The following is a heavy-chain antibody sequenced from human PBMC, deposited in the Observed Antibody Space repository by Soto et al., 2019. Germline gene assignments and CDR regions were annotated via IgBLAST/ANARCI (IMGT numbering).Heavy chain of an antibody. Sequence: ASVKVSCKASGYTFSTYGINWVRQAPGQGLEWMGWISAYNVDTDYAQNFQGRVTMTTDTSTSTAYMELRSLRSDDTAVYYCARQALRITRAGNKCFDTWGQGTLVTVSS. CDR2: ISAYNVDT. D-gene: IGHD3-16*01. CDR1: GYTFSTYG. V-gene: IGHV1-18*01. CDR3: ARQALRITRAGNKCFDT. J-gene: IGHJ5*02.